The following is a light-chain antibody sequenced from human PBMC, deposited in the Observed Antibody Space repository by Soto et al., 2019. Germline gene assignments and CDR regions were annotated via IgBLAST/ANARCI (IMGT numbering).Light chain of an antibody. V-gene: IGLV2-14*03. CDR3: SSYTSSSTLYV. J-gene: IGLJ1*01. CDR2: DVA. Sequence: QSALTQPASVSGSPGQSIAISCTGASIEVGGYNYVSWYQQHPGKAPKLMIYDVASRPSGVSDRFSGSKSGNTASLTISGLQAEDEADYYCSSYTSSSTLYVFGTGTKLTVL. CDR1: SIEVGGYNY.